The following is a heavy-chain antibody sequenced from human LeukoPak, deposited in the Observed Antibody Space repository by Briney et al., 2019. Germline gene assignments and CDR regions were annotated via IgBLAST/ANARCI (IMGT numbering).Heavy chain of an antibody. Sequence: RPGGPLRLSCAASGFTFSKYWMLWVPQAPGKGLESVSRINTDGTVTTYADSVKGRFTVSRDNADNTMFLQMNSVRDEDTAVYYCATKQWLAPPPDSWGQGTPVTVSS. CDR1: GFTFSKYW. CDR2: INTDGTVT. D-gene: IGHD6-19*01. V-gene: IGHV3-74*01. CDR3: ATKQWLAPPPDS. J-gene: IGHJ4*02.